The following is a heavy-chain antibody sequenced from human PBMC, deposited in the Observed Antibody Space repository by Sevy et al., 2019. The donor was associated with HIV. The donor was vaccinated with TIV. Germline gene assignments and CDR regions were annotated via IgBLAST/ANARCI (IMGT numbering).Heavy chain of an antibody. V-gene: IGHV3-48*02. CDR2: ISSSSSTI. J-gene: IGHJ4*02. CDR3: AREKWELHYGGAYYFDY. D-gene: IGHD1-26*01. CDR1: GFTFSSYS. Sequence: GGSLRLSCAASGFTFSSYSMNWVRQAPGKGLEWVSYISSSSSTIYYADSVKGRFTISRDNAKNSLYLQMNSLRDEDTAGYYCAREKWELHYGGAYYFDYWGQGTLVTVSS.